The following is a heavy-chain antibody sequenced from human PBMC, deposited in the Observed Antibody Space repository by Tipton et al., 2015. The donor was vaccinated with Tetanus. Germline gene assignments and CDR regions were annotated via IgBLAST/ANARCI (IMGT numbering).Heavy chain of an antibody. CDR2: INTANGNT. CDR3: ARDGRGSAFYSYFDI. J-gene: IGHJ3*02. D-gene: IGHD3-22*01. CDR1: DYPFTNYP. V-gene: IGHV1-3*04. Sequence: QSGAEVKEPGASVKVSCRTSDYPFTNYPIHWVRQAPGQGLEWMGWINTANGNTTLSQSFQGRVTVASDTSASTVYMELSGLRSVDTAVYYCARDGRGSAFYSYFDIWGQGTQVTVSS.